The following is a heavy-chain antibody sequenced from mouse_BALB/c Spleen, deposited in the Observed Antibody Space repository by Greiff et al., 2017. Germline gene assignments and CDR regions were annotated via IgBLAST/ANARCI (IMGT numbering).Heavy chain of an antibody. CDR3: AKGNTGAY. CDR1: GFNIKDTY. V-gene: IGHV14-3*02. D-gene: IGHD2-1*01. CDR2: IDPANGNT. J-gene: IGHJ3*01. Sequence: VQLQQSGAELVKPGASVKLSCTASGFNIKDTYMHWVKQRPEQGLEWIGRIDPANGNTKYDPKFQGKATITADTSSNTAYLQLSSLTSEDTAVYYCAKGNTGAYWGQGTLVTVSA.